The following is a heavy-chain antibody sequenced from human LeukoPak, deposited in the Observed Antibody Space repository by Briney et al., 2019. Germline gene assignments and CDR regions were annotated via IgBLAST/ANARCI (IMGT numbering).Heavy chain of an antibody. Sequence: SQTLSLTCAISGDSVSSNSAAWNWIRQSPSRGLEWLGRTYYRSKWYNDYAVSVKSRITINPDTFKNQFSLQLNSVTPEDTAVYYCARDRPHATGYYYYYYMDVWGKGTTVTVSS. CDR2: TYYRSKWYN. CDR1: GDSVSSNSAA. V-gene: IGHV6-1*01. D-gene: IGHD1-1*01. CDR3: ARDRPHATGYYYYYYMDV. J-gene: IGHJ6*03.